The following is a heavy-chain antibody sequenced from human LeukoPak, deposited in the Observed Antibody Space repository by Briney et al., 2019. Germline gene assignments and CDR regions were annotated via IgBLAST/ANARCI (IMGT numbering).Heavy chain of an antibody. J-gene: IGHJ3*02. CDR2: IKQDGSEK. CDR1: GFTFSNAW. V-gene: IGHV3-7*01. CDR3: ARVLRHYDILTGYSTWGAFDI. Sequence: GGSLRLSCAASGFTFSNAWMSWVRQAPGKGLEWVANIKQDGSEKYYVDSVKGRFTISRDNAKNSLYLQMNSLRAEDTAVYYCARVLRHYDILTGYSTWGAFDIWGQGTMVTVSS. D-gene: IGHD3-9*01.